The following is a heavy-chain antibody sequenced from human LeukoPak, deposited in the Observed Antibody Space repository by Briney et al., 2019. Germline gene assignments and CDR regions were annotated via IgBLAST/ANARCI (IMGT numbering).Heavy chain of an antibody. D-gene: IGHD1-1*01. CDR1: GFTFSSYG. CDR2: IQYDGSNK. Sequence: PGGSLRLSCAASGFTFSSYGMHWVRQAPGKGLEWVAFIQYDGSNKYYADSVKGRFTISRDNFKNTLYLQMNSLRAEDTAVYYCTKDRDWNDDDDAFDIWGQGTMVTVSS. CDR3: TKDRDWNDDDDAFDI. V-gene: IGHV3-30*02. J-gene: IGHJ3*02.